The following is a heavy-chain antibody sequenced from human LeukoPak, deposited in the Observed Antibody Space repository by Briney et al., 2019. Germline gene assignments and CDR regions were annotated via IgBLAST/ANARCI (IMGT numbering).Heavy chain of an antibody. CDR3: ARGVYSSSRYID. CDR2: INHSGST. V-gene: IGHV4-34*01. D-gene: IGHD6-13*01. Sequence: SETLSLTCAVYGGSFSGYYWSWTRQPPGKGLEWIGEINHSGSTNYNPSLKSRVTISEDTSKNQFYLKLSSVTAADTAVYYCARGVYSSSRYIDWGQGTLVTVSS. J-gene: IGHJ4*02. CDR1: GGSFSGYY.